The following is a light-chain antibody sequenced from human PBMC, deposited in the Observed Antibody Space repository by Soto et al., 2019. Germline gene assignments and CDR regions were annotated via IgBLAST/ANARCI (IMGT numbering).Light chain of an antibody. Sequence: QSALTQPPSASGTPGQGVVISCSGSHSNVGVNAISWYQHLPGMAPRLLLHTDDQRPSGIPDRFSGSHSGTSASLAISRLQSEDEGHYYCSSYTSSSTLYVFGTGTKLTVL. J-gene: IGLJ1*01. CDR1: HSNVGVNA. CDR3: SSYTSSSTLYV. V-gene: IGLV1-44*01. CDR2: TDD.